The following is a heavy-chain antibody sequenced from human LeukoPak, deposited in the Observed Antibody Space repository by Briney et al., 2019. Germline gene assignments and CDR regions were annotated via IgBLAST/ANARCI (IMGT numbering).Heavy chain of an antibody. J-gene: IGHJ4*02. CDR1: GFTFSSYE. V-gene: IGHV3-48*03. CDR2: ISSSGNTI. D-gene: IGHD3-22*01. Sequence: PGGSLRLSCAASGFTFSSYEMNWVRQAPGKGLEWVSYISSSGNTIYYAGSVMGRFTISRDNAKSSLYLQMNSLRAEDTAVYYCASQWLLRYWGQGTLVTVSS. CDR3: ASQWLLRY.